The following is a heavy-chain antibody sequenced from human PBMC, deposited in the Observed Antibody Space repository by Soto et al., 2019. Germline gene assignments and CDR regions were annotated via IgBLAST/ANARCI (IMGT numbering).Heavy chain of an antibody. D-gene: IGHD3-3*01. CDR2: INHSGFT. CDR1: AGSFSGYY. Sequence: KASETLSLTCAVHAGSFSGYYWSWIRQPPGKGLEWIGEINHSGFTNYNPSLMSRVTISLDMSKNQASLKVSSVTAADTAVYYCARTSTIFGVVSDSWGQGTLVTVSS. J-gene: IGHJ4*02. V-gene: IGHV4-34*01. CDR3: ARTSTIFGVVSDS.